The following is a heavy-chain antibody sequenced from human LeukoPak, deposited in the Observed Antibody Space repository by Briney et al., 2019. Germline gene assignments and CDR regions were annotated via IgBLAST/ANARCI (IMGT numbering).Heavy chain of an antibody. V-gene: IGHV3-23*01. CDR3: AKTIYDYVWGSYRYALDY. CDR1: GFTFSSYS. D-gene: IGHD3-16*02. J-gene: IGHJ4*02. CDR2: ICGSGGST. Sequence: GGSLRLSCAASGFTFSSYSMSWVRQAPGKGLEWVSAICGSGGSTYYADSVKGRFTISRDNPKNTLYLQMNSLRDEDTAVYYCAKTIYDYVWGSYRYALDYWGQGTLVTVSS.